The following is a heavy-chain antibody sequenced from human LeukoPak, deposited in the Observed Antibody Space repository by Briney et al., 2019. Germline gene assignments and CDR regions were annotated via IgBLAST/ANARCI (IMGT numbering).Heavy chain of an antibody. Sequence: SETLSLTCAVYGGSFSGYYWSWIRQPPGKGLEWIGEINHSGSTNYNPSLKSRVTISIDTSKNQFSLKLSSVTAADTAVYYCARDLYSSRTNDAFVIWGQGTMVTVSS. CDR3: ARDLYSSRTNDAFVI. CDR2: INHSGST. V-gene: IGHV4-34*01. D-gene: IGHD6-13*01. J-gene: IGHJ3*02. CDR1: GGSFSGYY.